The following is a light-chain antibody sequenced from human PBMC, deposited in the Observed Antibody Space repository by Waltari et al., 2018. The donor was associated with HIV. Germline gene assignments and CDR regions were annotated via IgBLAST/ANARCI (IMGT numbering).Light chain of an antibody. V-gene: IGLV1-51*01. CDR2: DND. Sequence: QSMLTQPPSVSAAPGQKVTISCSGTGSNLANKYVSWYQHLPGAAPKLVIYDNDNRPSGIPDRFSGSKSGASATLVITGLQTGDEGDYYCGTWDSSLNAGVFGGGTKLTVL. J-gene: IGLJ3*02. CDR1: GSNLANKY. CDR3: GTWDSSLNAGV.